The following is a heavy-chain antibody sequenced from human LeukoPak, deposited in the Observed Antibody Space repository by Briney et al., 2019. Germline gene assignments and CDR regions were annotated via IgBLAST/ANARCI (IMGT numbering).Heavy chain of an antibody. CDR1: GGSISISSYY. D-gene: IGHD2-15*01. CDR3: ARQSVVVVAATEAWFDY. CDR2: IYYSGNT. J-gene: IGHJ4*02. V-gene: IGHV4-39*01. Sequence: SETLSLTCTVSGGSISISSYYWGWIRQPPGKGLEWIGSIYYSGNTYYNPSLKSRVTISVDTSKNQFSLKLSSVTAADTAVYYCARQSVVVVAATEAWFDYWGQGTLVTVSS.